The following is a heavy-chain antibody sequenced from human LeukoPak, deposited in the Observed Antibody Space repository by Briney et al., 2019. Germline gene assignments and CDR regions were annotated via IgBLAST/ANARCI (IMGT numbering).Heavy chain of an antibody. Sequence: GASVKVSCKASGYTFTSYDINWVRQATGQGLEWMGWMNPNSGNTGYAQKFQGRVTMTRNTSINTAYMELSSLRSEDTAVYYCARGGRYCSSTSCYSFDYWGQGTLVTVSS. V-gene: IGHV1-8*01. CDR2: MNPNSGNT. CDR3: ARGGRYCSSTSCYSFDY. D-gene: IGHD2-2*01. CDR1: GYTFTSYD. J-gene: IGHJ4*02.